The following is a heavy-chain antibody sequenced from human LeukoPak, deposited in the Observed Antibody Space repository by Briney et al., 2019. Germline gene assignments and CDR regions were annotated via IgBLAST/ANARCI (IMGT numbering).Heavy chain of an antibody. D-gene: IGHD3-3*01. V-gene: IGHV1-18*01. CDR1: GYTFTSYG. Sequence: VASVKVSCKASGYTFTSYGISWVRQAPGQGLEWMGWISAYNGNTNYAQKLQGRVTMTTDTSTSTAYMELRSLRSDDTAVYYCARDQVFWSGRSNKRFDYWGQGTLVTVSS. CDR3: ARDQVFWSGRSNKRFDY. J-gene: IGHJ4*02. CDR2: ISAYNGNT.